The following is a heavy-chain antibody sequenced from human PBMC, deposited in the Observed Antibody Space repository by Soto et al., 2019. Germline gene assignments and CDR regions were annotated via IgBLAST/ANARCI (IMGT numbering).Heavy chain of an antibody. Sequence: PGGSLRLSCAASGFTFNIYGMHWVRQAPGKGLEWVAVISYDGSNKYYADSVKGRFTIARDNSKNTLYLQMSSLRAEDTAVYYCVKDGSSGWPYYYGLDVWGQGTSVTVSS. CDR2: ISYDGSNK. J-gene: IGHJ6*02. V-gene: IGHV3-30*18. D-gene: IGHD6-19*01. CDR1: GFTFNIYG. CDR3: VKDGSSGWPYYYGLDV.